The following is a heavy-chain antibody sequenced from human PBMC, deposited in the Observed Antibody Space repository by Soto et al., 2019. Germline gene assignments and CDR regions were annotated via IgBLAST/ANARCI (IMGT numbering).Heavy chain of an antibody. CDR1: GFTFNIYG. CDR2: ISYDGSNQ. Sequence: PGGSLRLSCTASGFTFNIYGMHWVRQAPDKGLEWVALISYDGSNQYYADSVKGRFTISRDNSKNTLFLQMDSLGADDTAVYYCAKDQASGQGSFDSWGQGPLVTVYS. V-gene: IGHV3-30*18. CDR3: AKDQASGQGSFDS. J-gene: IGHJ4*02.